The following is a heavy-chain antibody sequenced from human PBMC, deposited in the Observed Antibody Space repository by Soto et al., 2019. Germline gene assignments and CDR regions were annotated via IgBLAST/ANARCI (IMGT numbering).Heavy chain of an antibody. V-gene: IGHV5-10-1*01. CDR3: ARPTMELIDFDGMDV. D-gene: IGHD1-7*01. J-gene: IGHJ6*02. CDR2: IDPSDSYT. Sequence: GESLKISFKGSGYSFTSYLISWVRQMPGKGLEWMGRIDPSDSYTNYSPSSQGHVTISADKSIRTAYLQWSSLKASDTAMYYCARPTMELIDFDGMDVWGQGTTVTVSS. CDR1: GYSFTSYL.